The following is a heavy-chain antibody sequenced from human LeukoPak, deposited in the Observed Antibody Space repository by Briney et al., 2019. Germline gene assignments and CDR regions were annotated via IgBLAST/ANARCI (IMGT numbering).Heavy chain of an antibody. CDR3: ARGGRRVDP. Sequence: PGGSLRLSCVASGLSFSSLWMSWVRQAPGKGLEWIGEISHSGSTNYNPSLKSRVTISVDTSKNQFSLKLSSVTAADTAVYYCARGGRRVDPWGQGTLVTVSS. CDR1: GLSFSSLW. J-gene: IGHJ5*02. V-gene: IGHV4-34*01. CDR2: ISHSGST. D-gene: IGHD1-1*01.